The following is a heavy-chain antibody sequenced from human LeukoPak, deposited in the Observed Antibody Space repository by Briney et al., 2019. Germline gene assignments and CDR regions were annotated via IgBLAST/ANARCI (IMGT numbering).Heavy chain of an antibody. Sequence: PGGSLRLSCAASGFTVSSNYMSWVRQAPGKGLEWVSVIYSGGSTYYADSVKGRFTISRDNSKNTLYLQMNSLRAEDTAVYYCASNRYCSSTSCSSDYYYYMDVWGKGTTVTVSS. CDR3: ASNRYCSSTSCSSDYYYYMDV. V-gene: IGHV3-53*01. D-gene: IGHD2-2*01. J-gene: IGHJ6*03. CDR2: IYSGGST. CDR1: GFTVSSNY.